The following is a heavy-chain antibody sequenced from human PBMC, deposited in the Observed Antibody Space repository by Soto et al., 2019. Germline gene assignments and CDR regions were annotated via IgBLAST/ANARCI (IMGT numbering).Heavy chain of an antibody. J-gene: IGHJ4*02. CDR2: IKSKTDGGTT. D-gene: IGHD3-16*02. CDR1: GFTFSNAW. CDR3: TTPLYHGDYWGY. Sequence: EVQLVESGGGLVKPGGSLRLSCAASGFTFSNAWMSWVRQAPGKGLEWVGRIKSKTDGGTTDYAAPVKGRFTISRDDSKNTLYLQMNSLKTEDTAVYYCTTPLYHGDYWGYWGQGTLVTVSS. V-gene: IGHV3-15*01.